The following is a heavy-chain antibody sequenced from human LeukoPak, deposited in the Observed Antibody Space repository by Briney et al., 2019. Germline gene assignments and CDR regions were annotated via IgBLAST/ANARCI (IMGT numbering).Heavy chain of an antibody. J-gene: IGHJ4*02. CDR3: ARQGGYSSSPDF. Sequence: PSETLSLTCTVSGGSISSYYWSWIRQAPGKGLEWIGYIYYSGSTNYNPSLKSRVTISVDTSKNQFSLKLSSVTAADTAVYYCARQGGYSSSPDFWGQGTLVTVSS. CDR2: IYYSGST. V-gene: IGHV4-59*08. D-gene: IGHD6-13*01. CDR1: GGSISSYY.